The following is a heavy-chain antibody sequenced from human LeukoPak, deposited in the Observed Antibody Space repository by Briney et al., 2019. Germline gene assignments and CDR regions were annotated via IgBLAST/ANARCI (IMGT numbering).Heavy chain of an antibody. CDR1: GFAFNNYA. CDR3: ARALPHADTADYCDS. D-gene: IGHD5-18*01. Sequence: GRSLRLSCAASGFAFNNYAMHWVRQAPGKGREWVAYISFDGINKYYADSVKGRFTISRDDSKNTLYLQMNSLRPEDRAGYYCARALPHADTADYCDSWGQGTLVTVSS. CDR2: ISFDGINK. V-gene: IGHV3-30*04. J-gene: IGHJ4*02.